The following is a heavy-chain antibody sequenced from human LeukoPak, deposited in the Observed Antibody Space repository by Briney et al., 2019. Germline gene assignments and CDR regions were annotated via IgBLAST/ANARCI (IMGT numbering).Heavy chain of an antibody. CDR2: VSGSGGST. CDR3: ARKGPPRDAFDI. Sequence: GGSLRLSCAASGFTFSSYAMSWVRQAPGKGLERVSTVSGSGGSTYYADPVKGRFTISRDKSKNTLYLQMNSLRAEDTAVYYCARKGPPRDAFDIWGQGTMVTVSS. CDR1: GFTFSSYA. V-gene: IGHV3-23*01. J-gene: IGHJ3*02.